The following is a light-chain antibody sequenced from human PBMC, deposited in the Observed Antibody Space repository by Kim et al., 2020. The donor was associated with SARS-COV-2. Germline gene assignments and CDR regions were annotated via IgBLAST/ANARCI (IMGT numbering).Light chain of an antibody. CDR3: QQGYNALG. J-gene: IGKJ4*01. V-gene: IGKV1-39*01. CDR2: AAS. CDR1: QSIGTY. Sequence: AATGGDRVTITCRASQSIGTYLIWYQQKPTTAPKLLIYAASTLQSGVPSRFSGSGSGTDFTLTISSLQHEDFATYFCQQGYNALGFGGGTKVDIK.